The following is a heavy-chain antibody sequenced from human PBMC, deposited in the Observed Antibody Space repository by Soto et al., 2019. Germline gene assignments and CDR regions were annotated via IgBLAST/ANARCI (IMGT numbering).Heavy chain of an antibody. J-gene: IGHJ3*02. CDR3: ARDRKKYDYVWGSHDAFDI. V-gene: IGHV4-31*03. CDR1: GGSISSGGYY. Sequence: PSETLSLTCTVSGGSISSGGYYWSWIRQHPGKGLEWIGYIYYSGSTYYNPSLKSRVTISVDRSKNQFSLKLSSVTAADTAVYYCARDRKKYDYVWGSHDAFDIWGQGTMVTVSS. D-gene: IGHD3-16*01. CDR2: IYYSGST.